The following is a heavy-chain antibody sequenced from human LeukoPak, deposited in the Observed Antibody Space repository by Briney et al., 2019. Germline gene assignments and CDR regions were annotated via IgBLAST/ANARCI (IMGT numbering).Heavy chain of an antibody. CDR1: GYTLTELS. Sequence: ASVKVSCKVSGYTLTELSMHGVRQAPGKGLAWMGGLDPEDGETIYAQKFQGRVTMTEDTSTDTAYMELSSLRSEDTAVYYCATASPRSGSYVPFDYWGQGTLVTVSS. J-gene: IGHJ4*02. V-gene: IGHV1-24*01. CDR2: LDPEDGET. CDR3: ATASPRSGSYVPFDY. D-gene: IGHD3-10*01.